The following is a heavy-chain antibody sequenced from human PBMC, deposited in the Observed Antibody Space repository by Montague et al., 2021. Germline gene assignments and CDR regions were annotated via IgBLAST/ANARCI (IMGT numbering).Heavy chain of an antibody. V-gene: IGHV1-2*02. CDR3: ARDNFNGYKAYDFLDF. Sequence: SVKVSCKASEYTFNDYYIHWVRQAPGQGLEWMGWINPYGGGTVYAQNFQDRVTMTRDTSTSTVYMELRRLTPDDTAVYFCARDNFNGYKAYDFLDFWGHGKMVTVSS. D-gene: IGHD3/OR15-3a*01. J-gene: IGHJ3*01. CDR2: INPYGGGT. CDR1: EYTFNDYY.